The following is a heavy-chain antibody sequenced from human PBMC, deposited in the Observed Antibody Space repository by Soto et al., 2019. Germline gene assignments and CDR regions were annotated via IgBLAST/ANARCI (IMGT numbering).Heavy chain of an antibody. J-gene: IGHJ4*02. V-gene: IGHV4-34*01. D-gene: IGHD1-26*01. CDR3: ARDSGSYSTWSY. CDR1: CGYFRDYY. Sequence: PSETLSLPCAVHCGYFRDYYCSWIRQHPRKGLEWIGEINHSGSTNYNPSLKSRVTISVDTSKNQFSLKLSSVTAADTAVYYCARDSGSYSTWSYWGQGTLVTVSS. CDR2: INHSGST.